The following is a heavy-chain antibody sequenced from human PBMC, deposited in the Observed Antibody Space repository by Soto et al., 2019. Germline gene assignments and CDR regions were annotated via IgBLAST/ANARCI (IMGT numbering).Heavy chain of an antibody. CDR2: VYPGDAET. V-gene: IGHV5-51*01. Sequence: GESLKISCKGSGYNFSSQWIAWVRQKPGKGLEWMGIVYPGDAETRYSPSFQGQVTMSADKSIDTAYLQWSSLKALDTAIYYCAKSEVLAIWGRGTMVTVSS. J-gene: IGHJ3*02. CDR1: GYNFSSQW. CDR3: AKSEVLAI.